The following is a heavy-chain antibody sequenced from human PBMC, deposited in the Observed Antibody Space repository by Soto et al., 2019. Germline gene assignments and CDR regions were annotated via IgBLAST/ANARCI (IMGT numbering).Heavy chain of an antibody. V-gene: IGHV3-23*01. CDR2: ISGGRGST. J-gene: IGHJ4*02. CDR3: AKKGAVGATYFFDY. D-gene: IGHD1-26*01. CDR1: GFTFSSYA. Sequence: EVQLLESGGGLVQPGGSLRLSCAASGFTFSSYAMSWVRQAPGKGLEWVSAISGGRGSTHYADSVKGRFTISRDTYKNTLYLQMNSLRAADTAVYYCAKKGAVGATYFFDYWGQGALVTVSS.